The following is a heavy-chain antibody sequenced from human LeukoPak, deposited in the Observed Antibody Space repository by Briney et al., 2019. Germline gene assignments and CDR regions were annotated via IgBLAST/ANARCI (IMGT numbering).Heavy chain of an antibody. CDR2: ISSSGSYI. Sequence: GGSLRLSCAASGFTFSTYTMNWVRQAPGKGLEWVSSISSSGSYIYYADSVKGRFTISRDNVDNVVYLQMNSLGAEDTAVYYCARVAVSGPTGWFDSWGQGTLVIVSS. J-gene: IGHJ5*01. D-gene: IGHD2-8*02. V-gene: IGHV3-21*01. CDR1: GFTFSTYT. CDR3: ARVAVSGPTGWFDS.